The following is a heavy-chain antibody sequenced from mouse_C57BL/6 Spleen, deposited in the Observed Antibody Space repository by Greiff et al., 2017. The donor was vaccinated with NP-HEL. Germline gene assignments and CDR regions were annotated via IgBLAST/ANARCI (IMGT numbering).Heavy chain of an antibody. V-gene: IGHV14-2*01. CDR3: ASRDGSSYWYFDV. CDR2: IDPEDGET. D-gene: IGHD1-1*01. Sequence: VQLQQPGAELVKPGASVKLSCTASGFNIKDYYMHWVKQRTEQGLEWIGRIDPEDGETKYAPKFQGKATITADTSSNTAYLQLSSLTSEDTAVYYCASRDGSSYWYFDVWGTGTTVTVSS. CDR1: GFNIKDYY. J-gene: IGHJ1*03.